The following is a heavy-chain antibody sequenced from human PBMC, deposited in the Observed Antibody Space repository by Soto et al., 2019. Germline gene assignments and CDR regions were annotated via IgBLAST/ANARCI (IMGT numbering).Heavy chain of an antibody. Sequence: GASVKVSCKASGYTFTSYGISWVRQAPGQGLEWMGWISAYNGNTNYAQKLQGRVTMTTDTSTSTAYMELRSLRSDDTAVYYCARVDGYCSSTSCYSGWFDPWGQGTLVTVSS. D-gene: IGHD2-2*01. J-gene: IGHJ5*02. CDR1: GYTFTSYG. CDR2: ISAYNGNT. CDR3: ARVDGYCSSTSCYSGWFDP. V-gene: IGHV1-18*01.